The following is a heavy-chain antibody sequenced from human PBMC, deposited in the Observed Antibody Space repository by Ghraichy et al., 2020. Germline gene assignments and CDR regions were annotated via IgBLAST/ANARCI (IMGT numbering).Heavy chain of an antibody. J-gene: IGHJ4*02. Sequence: SETLSLTCAVSGASITTYTWWTWVRQTPERGLEWIGNIYHTGTTNYNPSLKSRVNISLDDSKDQFSLKLDSVTAADTAVYYCARAGSSWYGGGAGYCGQGTLVTVSA. CDR2: IYHTGTT. D-gene: IGHD6-13*01. CDR1: GASITTYTW. V-gene: IGHV4-4*02. CDR3: ARAGSSWYGGGAGY.